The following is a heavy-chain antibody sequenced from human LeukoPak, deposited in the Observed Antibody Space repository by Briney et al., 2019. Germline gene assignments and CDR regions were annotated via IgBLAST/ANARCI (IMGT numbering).Heavy chain of an antibody. CDR1: GFTFSSYA. J-gene: IGHJ4*02. CDR3: AKDPHAGSGWYRGYFDY. CDR2: VSGSGDNT. D-gene: IGHD6-19*01. Sequence: PGGSLRLSCAASGFTFSSYAMSWVRQAPGKGLEWVSSVSGSGDNTYYADSVKGRFTISRDNSMNTLYLQMNTLRAEDMAVYYCAKDPHAGSGWYRGYFDYWGQGTLVTVSS. V-gene: IGHV3-23*01.